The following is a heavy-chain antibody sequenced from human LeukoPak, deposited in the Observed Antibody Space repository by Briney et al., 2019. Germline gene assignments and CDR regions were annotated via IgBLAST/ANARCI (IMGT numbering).Heavy chain of an antibody. CDR1: GDSISSYY. Sequence: SETLSLTCTVSGDSISSYYWSWIRQPPGKGLEWLGYIYYSGSTDYNPSLKSRVTISVDTSKNQFSSNLSSVTAADTAVYYCARERGSGGLFDYWGQGTLVTVSS. CDR3: ARERGSGGLFDY. V-gene: IGHV4-59*01. CDR2: IYYSGST. J-gene: IGHJ4*02. D-gene: IGHD3-10*01.